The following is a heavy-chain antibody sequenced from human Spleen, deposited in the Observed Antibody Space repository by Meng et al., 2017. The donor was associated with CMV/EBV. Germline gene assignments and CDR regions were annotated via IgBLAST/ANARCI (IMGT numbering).Heavy chain of an antibody. J-gene: IGHJ2*01. Sequence: VHMQDPAPDRWKPSQTLSLTCTVSGGSISSGNYYWSWIRQPPGKGLEWSGHIYNSGSTYYNPSLKSRITISVDTSKNQFSLKLSSVTAADTAVYYCARGQKGYFDLWGRGALVTVSS. CDR3: ARGQKGYFDL. V-gene: IGHV4-30-4*01. CDR1: GGSISSGNYY. CDR2: IYNSGST.